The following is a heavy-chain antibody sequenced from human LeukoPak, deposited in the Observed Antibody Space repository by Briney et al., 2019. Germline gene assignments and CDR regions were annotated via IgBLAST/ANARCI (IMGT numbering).Heavy chain of an antibody. J-gene: IGHJ4*02. CDR3: ARGRGAAAGTRIFDY. Sequence: PGGSLRLSCAASGFTFSGDWMSWVRQAPGKGLEWVANIKQNGSGKYYVDAVKGRCTISRDNAKNSLFLQMNSLRDEDTAVYYCARGRGAAAGTRIFDYWGQGTLVTVSS. CDR2: IKQNGSGK. D-gene: IGHD6-13*01. V-gene: IGHV3-7*02. CDR1: GFTFSGDW.